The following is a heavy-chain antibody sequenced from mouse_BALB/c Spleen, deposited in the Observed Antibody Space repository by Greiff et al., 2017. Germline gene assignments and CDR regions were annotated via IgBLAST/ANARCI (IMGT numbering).Heavy chain of an antibody. CDR3: ARNYYGSFYWYFDV. V-gene: IGHV5-17*02. CDR2: ISSGSSTI. Sequence: EVNLVESGGGLVKPGGSLKLSCAASGFTFSSFGMHWVRQAPEKGLEWVAYISSGSSTIYYADTVKGRFTISRDNPKNTLFLQMTSLRSEDTAMYYCARNYYGSFYWYFDVGGAGTTVTVSS. J-gene: IGHJ1*01. D-gene: IGHD1-1*01. CDR1: GFTFSSFG.